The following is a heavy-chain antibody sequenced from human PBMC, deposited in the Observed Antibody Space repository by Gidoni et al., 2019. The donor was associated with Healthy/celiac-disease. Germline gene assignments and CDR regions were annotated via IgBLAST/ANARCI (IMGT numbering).Heavy chain of an antibody. Sequence: EVQLLESGGGLVQPGGSMRLSCAASGFTFSSYAMSWVRQAPGKGLRLVSASSGSGGSTYYADSVKGRFTISRDNSKNTLYLQMNSLRAEDTAVYYCAKRPYDFWSGYYDYWGQGTLVTVSS. CDR3: AKRPYDFWSGYYDY. V-gene: IGHV3-23*01. CDR2: SSGSGGST. J-gene: IGHJ4*02. CDR1: GFTFSSYA. D-gene: IGHD3-3*01.